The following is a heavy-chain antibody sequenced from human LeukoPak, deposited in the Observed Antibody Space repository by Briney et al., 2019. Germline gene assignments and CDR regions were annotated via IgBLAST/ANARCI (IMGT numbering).Heavy chain of an antibody. Sequence: GASVKVSCKASGYTFTSCYMHWLRQAPGQGLEWMGIINPSGGSTSYAQKFQGRVTMTRDTSTSTVYMELSSLRSEDTAVYYCASGGWLQLAFEYWGQGTLVTVSS. CDR2: INPSGGST. CDR3: ASGGWLQLAFEY. D-gene: IGHD5-24*01. V-gene: IGHV1-46*03. J-gene: IGHJ4*02. CDR1: GYTFTSCY.